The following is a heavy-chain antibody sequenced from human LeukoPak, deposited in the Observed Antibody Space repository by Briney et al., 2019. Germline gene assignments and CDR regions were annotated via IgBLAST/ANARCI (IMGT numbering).Heavy chain of an antibody. CDR1: GYTFTSYG. CDR2: NSAYNGNT. D-gene: IGHD3-10*01. Sequence: GASVKVSCKASGYTFTSYGISWVRQAPGQGLEWMGWNSAYNGNTNYAQKLQGRVTMTTDTSTSTAYMELRSLRSDDTAVYYCAREGLLWFGELLSSYYFDYWGQGTLVTVSS. J-gene: IGHJ4*02. CDR3: AREGLLWFGELLSSYYFDY. V-gene: IGHV1-18*01.